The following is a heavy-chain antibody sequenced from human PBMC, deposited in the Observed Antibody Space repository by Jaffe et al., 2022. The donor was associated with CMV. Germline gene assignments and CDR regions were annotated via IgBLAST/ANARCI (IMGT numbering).Heavy chain of an antibody. D-gene: IGHD3-3*01. V-gene: IGHV3-11*01. CDR2: ISSSGSTI. CDR1: GFTFSDYY. CDR3: ARDRDYDFWSGYYTGGGIMAYWGQGTLVTVSSDV. Sequence: QVQLVESGGGLVKPGGSLRLSCAASGFTFSDYYMSWIRQAPGKGLEWVSYISSSGSTIYYADSVKGRFTISRDNAKNSLYLQMNSLRAEDTAVYYCARDRDYDFWSGYYTGGGIMAYWGQGTLVTVSSDVWGKGTTVTVSS. J-gene: IGHJ6*04.